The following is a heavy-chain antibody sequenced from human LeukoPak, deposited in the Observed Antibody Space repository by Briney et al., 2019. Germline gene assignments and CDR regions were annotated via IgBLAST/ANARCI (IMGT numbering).Heavy chain of an antibody. CDR2: IYYSGST. CDR3: ARHRDYYDSSGYYYFDY. CDR1: GGSISSYY. V-gene: IGHV4-59*08. D-gene: IGHD3-22*01. J-gene: IGHJ4*02. Sequence: TSSETLSLTCTVSGGSISSYYWSWIRQPPGKGLEWIGYIYYSGSTNYNPSLKSRVTISVDTSKNQFSLKLSSVTAADTAVYYCARHRDYYDSSGYYYFDYWGQGTLVTVSS.